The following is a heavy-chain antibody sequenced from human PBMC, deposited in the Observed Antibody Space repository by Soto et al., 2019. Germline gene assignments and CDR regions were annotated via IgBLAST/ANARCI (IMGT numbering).Heavy chain of an antibody. CDR1: GGSFSGYY. V-gene: IGHV4-34*01. CDR3: ASRRYGSGSYYIGY. CDR2: INHSGST. D-gene: IGHD3-10*01. Sequence: ETLSLTCAVYGGSFSGYYWSWIRQPPGKGLEWIGEINHSGSTNYNPSLKSRVTISVDTSKNQFSLKLSSVTAADTAVYYCASRRYGSGSYYIGYWGQGTLVTVSS. J-gene: IGHJ4*02.